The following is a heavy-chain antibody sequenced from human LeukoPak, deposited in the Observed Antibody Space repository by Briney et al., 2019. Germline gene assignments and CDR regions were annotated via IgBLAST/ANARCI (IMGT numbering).Heavy chain of an antibody. Sequence: SQTLSLTCTVSGDSISSGGYYWGWMRQHPGKGLEWIGYIYYSGSTYYNPSLKSRVSISVDTSKNQFSLELSSVTAADTAVYYCARGPGGCSSTSCPDNWFDPWGQGTLVTVSS. J-gene: IGHJ5*02. CDR1: GDSISSGGYY. CDR3: ARGPGGCSSTSCPDNWFDP. CDR2: IYYSGST. V-gene: IGHV4-31*03. D-gene: IGHD2-2*01.